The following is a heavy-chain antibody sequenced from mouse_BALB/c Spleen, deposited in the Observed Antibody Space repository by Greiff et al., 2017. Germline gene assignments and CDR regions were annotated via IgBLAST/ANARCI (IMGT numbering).Heavy chain of an antibody. J-gene: IGHJ3*01. CDR3: ARSGYYDYDGGAAWFAY. Sequence: VQLQQSAAELARPGASVKMSCKASGYTFTSYTMHWVKQRPGQGLEWIGYINPSSGYTEYNQKFKDKTTLTADKSSSTAYMQLSSLTSEDSAVYYCARSGYYDYDGGAAWFAYWGQGTLVTVSA. CDR2: INPSSGYT. V-gene: IGHV1-4*02. CDR1: GYTFTSYT. D-gene: IGHD2-4*01.